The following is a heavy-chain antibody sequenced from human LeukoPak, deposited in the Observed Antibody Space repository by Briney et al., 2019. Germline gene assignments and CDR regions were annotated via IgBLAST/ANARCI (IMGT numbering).Heavy chain of an antibody. CDR3: ARVTLNYYESSGYYDY. Sequence: GASVKVSCKASGYTFTSYGISWERQAPGQGLEWMGWISAYNGNTNYAQKLQGRVTMTTDTSTSTAYMELRSLRSDDTAVYYCARVTLNYYESSGYYDYWGQGTLVTVSS. V-gene: IGHV1-18*01. D-gene: IGHD3-22*01. J-gene: IGHJ4*02. CDR2: ISAYNGNT. CDR1: GYTFTSYG.